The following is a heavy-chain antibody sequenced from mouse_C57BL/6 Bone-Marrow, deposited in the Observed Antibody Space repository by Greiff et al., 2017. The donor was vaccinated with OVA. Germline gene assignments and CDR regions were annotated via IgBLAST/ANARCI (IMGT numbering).Heavy chain of an antibody. D-gene: IGHD1-1*01. J-gene: IGHJ2*01. CDR3: ARTYGSSFLDY. CDR1: GYSITSDY. CDR2: ISYSGST. V-gene: IGHV3-8*01. Sequence: VHVKQSGPGLAKPSQTLSLTCSVTGYSITSDYWNWIRKFPGNKLEYMGYISYSGSTYYNPSLKSRISITRDTSKNQYYLQLNSVTTEDTATYYCARTYGSSFLDYWGQGTTLTVSS.